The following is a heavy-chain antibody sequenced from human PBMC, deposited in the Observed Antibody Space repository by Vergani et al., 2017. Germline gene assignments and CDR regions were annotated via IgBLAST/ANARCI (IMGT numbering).Heavy chain of an antibody. J-gene: IGHJ6*02. Sequence: QVQLQESGPGLVKPPGTLSLTCAVSGGSISSSNWWSWVRQPPGKGLEWVGEIYHSGSTNYNPSLKSRVTISVDKSKNQFSLKLSSVTAADTAVYYCARESKMLFLAAGDYYGMDVWGQGTTVTVSS. V-gene: IGHV4-4*03. CDR2: IYHSGST. D-gene: IGHD3-3*01. CDR3: ARESKMLFLAAGDYYGMDV. CDR1: GGSISSSNW.